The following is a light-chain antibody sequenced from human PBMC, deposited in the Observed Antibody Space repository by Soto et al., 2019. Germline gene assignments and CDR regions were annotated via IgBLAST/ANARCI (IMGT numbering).Light chain of an antibody. CDR1: QGISSY. V-gene: IGKV1-9*01. CDR2: AAS. J-gene: IGKJ5*01. CDR3: QQLNSFPIT. Sequence: DIQLTQSPSFLSASVGDRVTITCRASQGISSYLAWSQQKPGKAPKLLIYAASTLQSVVPSRFSGSGSGTEFTLTISSLQPEDFATYYCQQLNSFPITFGQGTRLEI.